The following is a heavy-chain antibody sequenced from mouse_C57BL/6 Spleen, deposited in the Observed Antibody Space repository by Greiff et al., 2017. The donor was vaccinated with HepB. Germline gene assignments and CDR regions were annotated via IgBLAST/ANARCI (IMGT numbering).Heavy chain of an antibody. CDR3: AIGGNPYCFDY. V-gene: IGHV1-72*01. J-gene: IGHJ2*01. Sequence: QVQLQQSGAELVKPGASVKLSCKASGYTFTSYWMHWVKQRPGRGLEWIGRIDPKSGGTKYNEKFKSKATLTVDKPSSTAYMQRSSLTSEDSAVYDCAIGGNPYCFDYWGQGTALTVSS. CDR1: GYTFTSYW. CDR2: IDPKSGGT.